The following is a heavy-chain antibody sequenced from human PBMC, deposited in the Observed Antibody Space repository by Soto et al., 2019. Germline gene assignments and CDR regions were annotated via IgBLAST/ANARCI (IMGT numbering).Heavy chain of an antibody. Sequence: QVQLVESGGGVVQPGRSLRLSCAASGFTFSSYGMHWVRQAPGKGLEWVAVIWYDGSNKYYADSVKGRFTISRDNSKNTLYLQMNSRRAEDTAVYYCARERIAAPSFDYWGQGTLVTVSS. CDR3: ARERIAAPSFDY. V-gene: IGHV3-33*01. CDR2: IWYDGSNK. D-gene: IGHD6-6*01. CDR1: GFTFSSYG. J-gene: IGHJ4*02.